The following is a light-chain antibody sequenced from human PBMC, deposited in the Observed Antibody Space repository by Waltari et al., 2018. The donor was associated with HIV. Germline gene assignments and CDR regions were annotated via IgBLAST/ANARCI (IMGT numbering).Light chain of an antibody. Sequence: QSALTQPASVSGSPGQSITISCPGTSSDVGGYNSVSWDQQPPGKAPKLMIFDVSNRHSGVSNRFSGSKAGNTASLTISGLQAEDEADYYCSSYTSSSTVVFGGGTKVTVL. CDR3: SSYTSSSTVV. V-gene: IGLV2-14*01. CDR1: SSDVGGYNS. J-gene: IGLJ2*01. CDR2: DVS.